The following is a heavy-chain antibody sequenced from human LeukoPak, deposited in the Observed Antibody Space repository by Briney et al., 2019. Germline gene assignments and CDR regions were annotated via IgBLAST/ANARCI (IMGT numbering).Heavy chain of an antibody. J-gene: IGHJ4*02. CDR3: ARLRGGGYSSGWVDY. V-gene: IGHV1-18*01. CDR2: ISAYNGNT. CDR1: GYTFTSYG. Sequence: ASVKVSCKASGYTFTSYGISWVRQAPGQGLEWMGWISAYNGNTNYAQKLQGRVTMTRDTSTSTVYMELSSLRSEDTAVYYCARLRGGGYSSGWVDYWGQGTLVTVSS. D-gene: IGHD6-19*01.